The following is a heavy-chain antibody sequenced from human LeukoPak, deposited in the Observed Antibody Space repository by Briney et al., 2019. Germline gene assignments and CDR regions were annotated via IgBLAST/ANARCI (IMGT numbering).Heavy chain of an antibody. Sequence: GGSLRLSCAASGFTFSSYAMSWVRQAPGKGLEWVSAISGSGGSTYYADSVKGRFTISRDNSKNTLYLQMNSVRAEDTAVYYCAKGSVVYDFWSGFDYWGQGTLVTVSS. CDR3: AKGSVVYDFWSGFDY. D-gene: IGHD3-3*01. J-gene: IGHJ4*02. CDR1: GFTFSSYA. V-gene: IGHV3-23*01. CDR2: ISGSGGST.